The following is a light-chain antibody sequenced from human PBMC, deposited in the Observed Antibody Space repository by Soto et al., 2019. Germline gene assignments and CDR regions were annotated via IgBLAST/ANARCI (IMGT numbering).Light chain of an antibody. V-gene: IGLV2-11*01. CDR2: DIS. CDR3: CSYAGSSTWV. CDR1: SSDVGTYNY. J-gene: IGLJ3*02. Sequence: QSALTQPRSVSGSPGQSVTISCIGISSDVGTYNYVSWYQQHPGKAPKLMIYDISKRPSGVPDRFSGSKSGNTASLTISGLQAEDEADYYCCSYAGSSTWVFGGGTKLTVL.